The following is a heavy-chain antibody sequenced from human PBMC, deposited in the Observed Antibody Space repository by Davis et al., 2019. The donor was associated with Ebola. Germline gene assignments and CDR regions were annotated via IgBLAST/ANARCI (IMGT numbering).Heavy chain of an antibody. CDR1: GFTFDDYA. V-gene: IGHV3-9*01. CDR2: ITWNSGII. J-gene: IGHJ4*02. Sequence: SLKISCAASGFTFDDYAMHWVRQAPGKGLEWVSGITWNSGIIGYADAVEGRFTISRDNAKNTLFLQMNSLRADDTAVYYCARDVGGRAGYWGQGTLVTVSS. CDR3: ARDVGGRAGY.